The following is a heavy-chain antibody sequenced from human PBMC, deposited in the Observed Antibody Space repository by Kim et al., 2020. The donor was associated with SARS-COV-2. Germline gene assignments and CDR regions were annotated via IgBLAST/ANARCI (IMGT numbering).Heavy chain of an antibody. V-gene: IGHV4-4*07. Sequence: SETLSLTCTVSGGSISNYYWTWIRQPAGKGLEWIGRIYTSGSTNYTPSLRSRVTMSMDTSKNQFSLKLTSVTAAYTAVYYCARGVYDSSGYYLDYWGQGTLVTVSS. CDR3: ARGVYDSSGYYLDY. CDR2: IYTSGST. D-gene: IGHD3-22*01. J-gene: IGHJ4*02. CDR1: GGSISNYY.